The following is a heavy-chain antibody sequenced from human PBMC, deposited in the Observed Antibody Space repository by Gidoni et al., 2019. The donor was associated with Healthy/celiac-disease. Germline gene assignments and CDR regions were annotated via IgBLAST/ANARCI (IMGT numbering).Heavy chain of an antibody. CDR1: GFTFSDYY. J-gene: IGHJ3*02. CDR2: ISSSVSTI. V-gene: IGHV3-11*01. Sequence: QVQLVESGGGLVKPGGSLRLSCAASGFTFSDYYMSWIRQAPGKGLEWVSYISSSVSTIYYADSVKGRFTISRDNAKNSLYLQMNSLRAEDTAVYYCARDKLVPAARPDAFDIWGQGTMVTVSS. CDR3: ARDKLVPAARPDAFDI. D-gene: IGHD2-2*02.